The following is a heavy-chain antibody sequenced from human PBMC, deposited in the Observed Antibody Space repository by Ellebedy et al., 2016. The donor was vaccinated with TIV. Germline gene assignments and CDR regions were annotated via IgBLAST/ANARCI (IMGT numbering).Heavy chain of an antibody. V-gene: IGHV3-23*01. CDR3: AKGRGGGSDSSAPRYYFDY. D-gene: IGHD3-22*01. Sequence: GESLKISCAASGFTFSAFAMAWVRQTPGKGLQCVSGMYGSERGIFYSDSVKGRFIISRDNSKKTLYLQMNSLRAEDTAVYYCAKGRGGGSDSSAPRYYFDYWGLGTLVTVSS. CDR1: GFTFSAFA. CDR2: MYGSERGI. J-gene: IGHJ4*02.